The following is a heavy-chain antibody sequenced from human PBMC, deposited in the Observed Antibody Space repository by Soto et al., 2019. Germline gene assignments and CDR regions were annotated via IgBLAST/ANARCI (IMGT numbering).Heavy chain of an antibody. CDR3: ARRTGSSRYYFAY. CDR1: GCSISSSGYY. V-gene: IGHV4-39*02. D-gene: IGHD6-6*01. CDR2: IDYSGAT. J-gene: IGHJ4*02. Sequence: SETPSLTCTVSGCSISSSGYYWCWIRQPPGRGLEWIGIIDYSGATYYNPSLKSRLTMSVDTSKNHFSLNLNSMTAADTAVYYCARRTGSSRYYFAYRGQGTPVPVSS.